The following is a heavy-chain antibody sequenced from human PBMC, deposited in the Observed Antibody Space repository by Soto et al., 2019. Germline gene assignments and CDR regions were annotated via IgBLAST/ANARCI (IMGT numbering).Heavy chain of an antibody. J-gene: IGHJ4*02. CDR2: ISYDGSNK. Sequence: QVQLVESGGGVVQPGRSLRLSCAASGFTFSNYAMHWVRQAPGKGLEWVTVISYDGSNKYYADSVKGRFTISRDNSKNTLYLQMNSLRAEDTAVYYCARDDVLLWNFDYWGQGTLVTVSS. CDR3: ARDDVLLWNFDY. CDR1: GFTFSNYA. V-gene: IGHV3-30-3*01. D-gene: IGHD3-10*01.